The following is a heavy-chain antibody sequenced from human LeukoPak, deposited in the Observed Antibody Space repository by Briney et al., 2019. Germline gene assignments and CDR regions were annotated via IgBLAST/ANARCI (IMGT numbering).Heavy chain of an antibody. CDR2: ISGNNGNT. J-gene: IGHJ4*02. V-gene: IGHV1-18*03. CDR1: GYTFTTHG. CDR3: ARLYDFWSGYYPHFDY. Sequence: GASVKVSCKASGYTFTTHGISWVRQAPGQGPEWMGWISGNNGNTHYAQKFQGRVTMTTETSTSTAYMELKSLRSDDMAVYYCARLYDFWSGYYPHFDYWGQGTLVTVSS. D-gene: IGHD3-3*01.